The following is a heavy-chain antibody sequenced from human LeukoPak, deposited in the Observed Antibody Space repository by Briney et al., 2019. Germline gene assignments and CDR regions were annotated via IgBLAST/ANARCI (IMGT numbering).Heavy chain of an antibody. Sequence: TGGSLRLSCAASGFTFSSYWMSWVRQAPGRGLEGVANIKQDGSEKYYVDSVKGRFTISRDDAKNSLYLQMNSLRAEDTAVYYCARPPVSDRYYYMDVWGKGTTVTVSS. V-gene: IGHV3-7*01. CDR3: ARPPVSDRYYYMDV. CDR2: IKQDGSEK. J-gene: IGHJ6*03. D-gene: IGHD3-10*01. CDR1: GFTFSSYW.